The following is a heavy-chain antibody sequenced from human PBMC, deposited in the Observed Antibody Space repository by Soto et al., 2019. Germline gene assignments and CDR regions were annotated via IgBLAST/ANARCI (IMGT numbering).Heavy chain of an antibody. D-gene: IGHD3-16*01. V-gene: IGHV3-30-3*01. CDR2: ISYDGSNK. CDR3: AMGGIVSGYFDY. CDR1: GFTFSSYA. Sequence: PGGSLRLSCAASGFTFSSYAMHWVRQAPGKGLEWVAVISYDGSNKYYADSVKGRFTISRDNSKNTLYLQMNSLRAEDTAVYHCAMGGIVSGYFDYWGQGTLVTVSS. J-gene: IGHJ4*02.